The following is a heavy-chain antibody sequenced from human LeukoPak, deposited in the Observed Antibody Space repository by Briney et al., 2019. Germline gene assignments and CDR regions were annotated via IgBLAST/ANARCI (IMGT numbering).Heavy chain of an antibody. J-gene: IGHJ4*02. CDR3: ARATGYSSSTDY. V-gene: IGHV4-38-2*02. D-gene: IGHD6-6*01. CDR2: IYHSGST. CDR1: GYSISSGYY. Sequence: SETLSLTCTVSGYSISSGYYWGWIRQPPGKGLEWIGSIYHSGSTYYNPSLKSRVTISVDTSKNQFSLKLSSVTAADTAAYYCARATGYSSSTDYWGQGTLVTVSS.